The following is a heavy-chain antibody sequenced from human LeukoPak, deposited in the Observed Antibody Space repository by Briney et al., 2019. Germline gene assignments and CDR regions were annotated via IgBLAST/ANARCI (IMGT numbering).Heavy chain of an antibody. D-gene: IGHD4-17*01. CDR3: ARDPGHYGDSTFGDYYYYGMDV. V-gene: IGHV1-18*01. Sequence: GASVKVSCKASGYTFTSYGISWVRQAPGQGLEWMGWISAYNGNTNYAQKLQGRVTMTTDTSTSTAYMELRSLRSDDTAVYYCARDPGHYGDSTFGDYYYYGMDVWGQGTTVTVSS. J-gene: IGHJ6*02. CDR1: GYTFTSYG. CDR2: ISAYNGNT.